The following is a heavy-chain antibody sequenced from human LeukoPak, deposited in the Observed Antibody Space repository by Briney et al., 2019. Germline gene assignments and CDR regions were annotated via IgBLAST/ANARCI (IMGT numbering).Heavy chain of an antibody. V-gene: IGHV4-61*05. CDR2: IYYSGST. CDR3: ARGRWEYYDILTGYAFAFDI. Sequence: SETLSLTCTVSGGSISSSSYYWGWIRQPPGKGLEWIGYIYYSGSTNYNPSLKSRVTISVDTSKNQFSLKLSSVTAADTAVYYCARGRWEYYDILTGYAFAFDIWGQGTMVTVSS. J-gene: IGHJ3*02. D-gene: IGHD3-9*01. CDR1: GGSISSSSYY.